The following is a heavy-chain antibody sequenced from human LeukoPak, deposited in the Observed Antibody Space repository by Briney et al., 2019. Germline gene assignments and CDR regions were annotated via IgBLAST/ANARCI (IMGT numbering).Heavy chain of an antibody. CDR2: ISYDGGNK. Sequence: GRSLRLSCAASGFTFSSYAMHWVRQAPGKGLEWVAVISYDGGNKYYADSVKGRSTISRDNSKNTLYLQMNSLRAEDTAVYYCARVGIVATIRGAFDIWGQGTMVTVSS. J-gene: IGHJ3*02. D-gene: IGHD5-12*01. CDR1: GFTFSSYA. V-gene: IGHV3-30*04. CDR3: ARVGIVATIRGAFDI.